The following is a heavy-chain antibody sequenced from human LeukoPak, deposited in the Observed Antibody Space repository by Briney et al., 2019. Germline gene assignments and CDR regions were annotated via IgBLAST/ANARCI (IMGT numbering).Heavy chain of an antibody. Sequence: SETLSLTCTVSGGSISSYYWSWIRQPPGKRLEWIGYIYYSGSTNYNPSLKSRVTMAVDTSKKQFSLKLSSVTAADTAVYYCARGRDGCNYTPFDYWGQGTLVTVSS. CDR2: IYYSGST. D-gene: IGHD5-24*01. CDR3: ARGRDGCNYTPFDY. V-gene: IGHV4-59*01. CDR1: GGSISSYY. J-gene: IGHJ4*02.